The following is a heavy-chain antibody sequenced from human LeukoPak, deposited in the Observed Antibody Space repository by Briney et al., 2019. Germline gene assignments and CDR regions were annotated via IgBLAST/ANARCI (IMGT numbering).Heavy chain of an antibody. Sequence: KPSETLSLTCTVSGGSISSSSYYWGWIRQPPGKGLEWIGSIYHSGSTNYNPSLKSRVTISVDKSKNQFSLKLSSVTAADTAVYYCARTYYYGSGSYLLYYFDYWGQGTLVTVSS. CDR3: ARTYYYGSGSYLLYYFDY. V-gene: IGHV4-39*07. CDR1: GGSISSSSYY. J-gene: IGHJ4*02. D-gene: IGHD3-10*01. CDR2: IYHSGST.